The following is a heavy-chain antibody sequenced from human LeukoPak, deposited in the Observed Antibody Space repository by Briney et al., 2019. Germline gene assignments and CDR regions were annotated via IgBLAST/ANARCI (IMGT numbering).Heavy chain of an antibody. D-gene: IGHD3-22*01. V-gene: IGHV3-30-3*01. CDR2: ISYDGSNK. J-gene: IGHJ4*02. CDR3: ARVAYYYDSSGPDY. CDR1: GFTFSSYA. Sequence: GGSLRLSCAASGFTFSSYAMHWVRQAPGKGLEWVAVISYDGSNKYYADSVKGRFTTSRDNSKNTLYLQMNSLRAEDTAVYYCARVAYYYDSSGPDYWGQGTLVTVSS.